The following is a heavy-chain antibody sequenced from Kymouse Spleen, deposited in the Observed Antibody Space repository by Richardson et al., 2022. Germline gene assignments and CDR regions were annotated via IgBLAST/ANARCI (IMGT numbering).Heavy chain of an antibody. J-gene: IGHJ4*02. Sequence: QLQLQESGPGLVKPSETLSLTCTVSGGSISSSSYYWGWIRQPPGKGLEWIGSIYYSGSTYYNPSLKSRVTISVDTSKNQFSLKLSSVTAADTAVYYCARPHSSSSGNYFDYWGQGTLVTVSS. CDR3: ARPHSSSSGNYFDY. CDR1: GGSISSSSYY. D-gene: IGHD6-6*01. CDR2: IYYSGST. V-gene: IGHV4-39*01.